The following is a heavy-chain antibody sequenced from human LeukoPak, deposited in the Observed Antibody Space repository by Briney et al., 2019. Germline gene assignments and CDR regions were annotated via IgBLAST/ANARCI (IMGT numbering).Heavy chain of an antibody. CDR2: ISYDGSNK. Sequence: PGRSLRLSCAASGFTFSSYGMHWVRQAPGKGLEWVAVISYDGSNKYYADSVKGRFTISRDNSKNTLYLQMNSLRAEDTAVYYCAKEFRYSSGWYDYWGQGTLVTVSS. J-gene: IGHJ4*02. CDR1: GFTFSSYG. V-gene: IGHV3-30*18. D-gene: IGHD6-19*01. CDR3: AKEFRYSSGWYDY.